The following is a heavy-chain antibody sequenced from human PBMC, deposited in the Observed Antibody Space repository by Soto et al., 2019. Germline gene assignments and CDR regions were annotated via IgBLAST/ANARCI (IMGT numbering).Heavy chain of an antibody. V-gene: IGHV3-21*01. Sequence: PGGSLRLSCAASGFTFSSYSMNWVRQAPGKGLEWVSSISSSSSYIYYADSVKGRFTISRGNAKNSLYLQMNSLRAEDTAVYYCARDVVGARHNWFDPWGQGTLVTVSS. J-gene: IGHJ5*02. CDR3: ARDVVGARHNWFDP. CDR1: GFTFSSYS. CDR2: ISSSSSYI. D-gene: IGHD1-26*01.